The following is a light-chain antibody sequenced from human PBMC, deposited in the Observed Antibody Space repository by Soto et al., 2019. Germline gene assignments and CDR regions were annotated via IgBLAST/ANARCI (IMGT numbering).Light chain of an antibody. CDR3: SSFASSNTWV. Sequence: QSVLTQPPSASGSPGQSVTISCTGTSSDVGAYNYVSWYQQHAGKAPKLVIYEVTKRPSGVPDRFSDSESANTASLTVSGLQAEDEADYWCSSFASSNTWVFGGGTKLTVL. J-gene: IGLJ3*02. CDR1: SSDVGAYNY. V-gene: IGLV2-8*01. CDR2: EVT.